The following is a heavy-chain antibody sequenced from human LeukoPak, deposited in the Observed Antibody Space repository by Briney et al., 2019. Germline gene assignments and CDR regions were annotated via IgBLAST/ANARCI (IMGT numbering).Heavy chain of an antibody. V-gene: IGHV4-34*01. J-gene: IGHJ4*02. CDR1: GGSFSGYY. CDR2: INHSGST. D-gene: IGHD6-13*01. Sequence: SETLSLTCAVYGGSFSGYYWSWIRQPPGKGLEWIGEINHSGSTNYNPSLKSRVTISVDTSKNQFSLKLSSVTAADTAVYYCARDVYSRSWYVDYWGQGTLVTVSS. CDR3: ARDVYSRSWYVDY.